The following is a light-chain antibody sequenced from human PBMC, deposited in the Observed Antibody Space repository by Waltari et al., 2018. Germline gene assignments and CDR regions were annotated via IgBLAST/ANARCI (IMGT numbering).Light chain of an antibody. V-gene: IGKV1-39*01. CDR1: QTVTSY. CDR2: TAS. Sequence: IQLTQSPSSLSASLGARVTITCRASQTVTSYLNWYQQKPGKAPKLLIHTASTWQSGVPSRFSGSGSGTAFTLTISSLQPEDFAIYYCQQSYGVPRTFGPGTKVGVK. CDR3: QQSYGVPRT. J-gene: IGKJ3*01.